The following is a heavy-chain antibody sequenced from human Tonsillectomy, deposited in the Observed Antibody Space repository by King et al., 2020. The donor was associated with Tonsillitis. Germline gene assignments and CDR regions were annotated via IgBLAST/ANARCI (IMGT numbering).Heavy chain of an antibody. CDR3: ARDGRELTGVYYFDY. CDR1: GFTFSSYA. V-gene: IGHV3-30-3*01. CDR2: ISYDGSNK. J-gene: IGHJ4*02. D-gene: IGHD3-9*01. Sequence: VQLVESGGGVVQPGRSLRLSCAASGFTFSSYAMHWVRQAPGKGLEWVAVISYDGSNKYYADSVKGRFTISRDNSKIKLYLQMNSLRAEDTAVYYCARDGRELTGVYYFDYWGQGTLVTVSS.